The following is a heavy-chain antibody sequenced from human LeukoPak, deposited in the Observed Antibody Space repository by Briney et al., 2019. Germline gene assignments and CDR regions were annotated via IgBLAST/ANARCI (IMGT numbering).Heavy chain of an antibody. CDR3: QEYSSSSFDF. V-gene: IGHV3-49*03. CDR1: GFTFGDYA. J-gene: IGHJ4*02. D-gene: IGHD6-6*01. CDR2: IRSKVYAETT. Sequence: GGSLRLSCTGSGFTFGDYAMSWFRQAPGEGLEWVSFIRSKVYAETTEYAESVKVRFTISRDDSKSIAYLQMNSLKTEDTAVYYCQEYSSSSFDFWGQGTLVTVSS.